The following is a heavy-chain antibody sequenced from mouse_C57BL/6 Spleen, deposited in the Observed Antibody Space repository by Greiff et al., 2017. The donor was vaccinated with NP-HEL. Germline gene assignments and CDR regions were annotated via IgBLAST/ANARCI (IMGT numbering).Heavy chain of an antibody. V-gene: IGHV3-6*01. CDR2: ISYDGSN. Sequence: VQLKESGPGLVKPSQSLSLTCSVTGYSITSGYYWNWIRQFPGNKLEWMGYISYDGSNNYNPSLKNRISITRDTSKNQFFLKLNSVTTEDTATYYCARACYDGPMDYWGQGTSVTVSS. CDR1: GYSITSGYY. D-gene: IGHD2-3*01. J-gene: IGHJ4*01. CDR3: ARACYDGPMDY.